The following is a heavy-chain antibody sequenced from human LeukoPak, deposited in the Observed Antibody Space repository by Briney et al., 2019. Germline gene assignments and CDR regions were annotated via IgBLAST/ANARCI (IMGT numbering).Heavy chain of an antibody. CDR3: AKAPQVVVVPAAIYYYYGMDV. CDR2: ISGSGGST. J-gene: IGHJ6*02. V-gene: IGHV3-23*01. D-gene: IGHD2-2*01. Sequence: GGSLRLSCAASGFTFSSYAMSWVRQAPGKGLEWVSAISGSGGSTYYADSVKGRFTISRDNSKNTLYLRMNSLRAEDTAVYYCAKAPQVVVVPAAIYYYYGMDVWGQGTTVTVSS. CDR1: GFTFSSYA.